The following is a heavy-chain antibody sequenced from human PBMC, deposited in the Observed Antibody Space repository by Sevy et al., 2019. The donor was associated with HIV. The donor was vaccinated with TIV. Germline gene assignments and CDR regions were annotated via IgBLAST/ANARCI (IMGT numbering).Heavy chain of an antibody. D-gene: IGHD2-21*01. J-gene: IGHJ3*02. Sequence: GGSLRLSCAASGFTFSNYSMTWVRQAPGKGLEWISYISSSSRTIYNADSVKGRFTISIDNAKNTLYLQMNSLRDADTAAYYCARHVTNVVQRISTRAFDIWGQGTMVTVSS. CDR2: ISSSSRTI. CDR3: ARHVTNVVQRISTRAFDI. V-gene: IGHV3-48*02. CDR1: GFTFSNYS.